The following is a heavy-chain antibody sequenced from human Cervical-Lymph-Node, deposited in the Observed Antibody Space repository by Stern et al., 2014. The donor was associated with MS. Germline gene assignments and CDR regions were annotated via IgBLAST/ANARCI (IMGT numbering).Heavy chain of an antibody. D-gene: IGHD6-13*01. Sequence: VQLVQSGGGVVQPGRSLRLSCAASGFSFSRYAMHWVRQAPGKGLEWVALIWYDGSNPYSADSVTGRFTISRDNFKNTLYLQMTSLRAEDTAVYYCASAYSSSHYYFDYWGQGTLVTVSS. J-gene: IGHJ4*02. CDR3: ASAYSSSHYYFDY. CDR1: GFSFSRYA. CDR2: IWYDGSNP. V-gene: IGHV3-33*01.